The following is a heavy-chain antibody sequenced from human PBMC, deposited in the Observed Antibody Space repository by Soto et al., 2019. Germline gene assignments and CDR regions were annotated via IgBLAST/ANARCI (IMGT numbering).Heavy chain of an antibody. CDR3: ARPRTSDWAYDI. Sequence: EVQLVESGGGLVQPGGSLRLSCAASGFTFSSYWMHWVRKAPGKGLVWVSRIKTDGTYTHYADSVKGRFTISRDNAKNTLYLQMNSLRGEDTAVYYCARPRTSDWAYDIWGQGTMVIVSS. CDR2: IKTDGTYT. V-gene: IGHV3-74*01. D-gene: IGHD3-9*01. J-gene: IGHJ3*02. CDR1: GFTFSSYW.